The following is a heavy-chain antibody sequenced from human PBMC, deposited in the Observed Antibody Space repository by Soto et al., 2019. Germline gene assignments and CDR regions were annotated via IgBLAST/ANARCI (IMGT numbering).Heavy chain of an antibody. J-gene: IGHJ3*02. CDR3: ATTTVTTILDAFDI. CDR1: GFTFSSYG. CDR2: ISYDGSNK. V-gene: IGHV3-30*03. D-gene: IGHD4-17*01. Sequence: VQLVESGGGVVQPGRSLRLSCAASGFTFSSYGMHWVRQAPGKGLEWVAVISYDGSNKYYADSVKGRFTISRDNSKNTLYLQMNSLRAEDTAVYYCATTTVTTILDAFDIWGQGTMVTVSS.